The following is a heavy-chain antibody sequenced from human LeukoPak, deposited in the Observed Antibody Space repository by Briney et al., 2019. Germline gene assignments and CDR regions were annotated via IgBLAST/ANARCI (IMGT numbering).Heavy chain of an antibody. D-gene: IGHD6-19*01. J-gene: IGHJ4*02. CDR2: IYHSGST. CDR1: GGSISSSNW. CDR3: ATKGWSNEFYFDY. V-gene: IGHV4-4*02. Sequence: PSGTLSLTCAVSGGSISSSNWWSWVRQPPGKGQEWIGEIYHSGSTNYNPSLKSRVTISVDKSKNQFSLKLSSVTAADTAVYYCATKGWSNEFYFDYWGQGTLVTVSS.